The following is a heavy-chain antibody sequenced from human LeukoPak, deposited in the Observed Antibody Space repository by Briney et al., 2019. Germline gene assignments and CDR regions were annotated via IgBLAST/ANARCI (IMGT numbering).Heavy chain of an antibody. J-gene: IGHJ4*02. CDR2: ISSSSSYI. V-gene: IGHV3-21*01. Sequence: GGSLRLSCAASGFTFSSHSMNWVRQAPGKGLEWVSSISSSSSYIYYADSVKGRFTISRDNAKNSLYLQMNSLRAEDTAVYYCARQDNWNYVRYWGQGTLVTVSS. CDR1: GFTFSSHS. CDR3: ARQDNWNYVRY. D-gene: IGHD1-7*01.